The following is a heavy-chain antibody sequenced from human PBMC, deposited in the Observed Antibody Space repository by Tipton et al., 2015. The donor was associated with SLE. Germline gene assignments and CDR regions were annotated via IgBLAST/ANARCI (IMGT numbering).Heavy chain of an antibody. J-gene: IGHJ6*02. Sequence: TLSLTCTVSGGSISSYYWSWIRQPPGKGLEWIGYIYYSGSTNYNPSLKSRVTISVDTSKNQFSLKLSSVTAADTAVYYCARQEQQLVRPYYYGMDVWGQGTTVTVSS. CDR2: IYYSGST. V-gene: IGHV4-59*08. D-gene: IGHD6-13*01. CDR3: ARQEQQLVRPYYYGMDV. CDR1: GGSISSYY.